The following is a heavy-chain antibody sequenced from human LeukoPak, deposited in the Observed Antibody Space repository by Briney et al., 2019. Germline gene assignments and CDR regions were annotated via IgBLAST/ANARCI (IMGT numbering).Heavy chain of an antibody. CDR2: INPNSGGT. D-gene: IGHD3-3*01. Sequence: ASVKVSCKASGYTFTSYYMHWVRQAPGQGLEWMGWINPNSGGTNYAQKFQGRVTMTRDTSISTAYMELSRPRSDDTAVYYCAREFLLPYYDFWSVGYWGQGTLVTVSS. CDR1: GYTFTSYY. CDR3: AREFLLPYYDFWSVGY. J-gene: IGHJ4*02. V-gene: IGHV1-2*02.